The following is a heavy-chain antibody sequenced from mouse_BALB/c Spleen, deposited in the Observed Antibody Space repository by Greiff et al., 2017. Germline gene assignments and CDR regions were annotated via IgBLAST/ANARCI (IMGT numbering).Heavy chain of an antibody. V-gene: IGHV5-12-2*01. CDR1: GFTFSSYT. CDR2: ISNGGGST. CDR3: ARQGYGNYQAWFAY. J-gene: IGHJ3*01. D-gene: IGHD2-10*02. Sequence: EVNLVESGGGLVQPGGSLKLSCAASGFTFSSYTMSWVRQTPEKRLEWVAYISNGGGSTYYPDTVKGRFTISRDNAKNTLYLQMSSLKSEDTAMYYCARQGYGNYQAWFAYWGQGTLVTVSA.